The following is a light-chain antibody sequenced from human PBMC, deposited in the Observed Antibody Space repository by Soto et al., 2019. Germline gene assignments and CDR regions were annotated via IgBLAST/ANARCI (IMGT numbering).Light chain of an antibody. CDR1: QSVSSD. CDR3: QQYNNWPGT. CDR2: GAS. J-gene: IGKJ1*01. V-gene: IGKV3-15*01. Sequence: EIVMTQSPATLSVSPGERATLSCRASQSVSSDLAWYQQNPGQAPRLLIYGASARATGIPGRFSGSGSGTEFTLTISSLQSEDFAVYYCQQYNNWPGTYGQGTKVEIK.